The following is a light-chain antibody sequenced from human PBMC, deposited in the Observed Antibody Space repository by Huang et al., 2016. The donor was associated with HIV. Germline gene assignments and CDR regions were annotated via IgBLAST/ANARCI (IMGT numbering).Light chain of an antibody. V-gene: IGKV3-15*01. CDR3: QQYHNWPYT. Sequence: EIIMTQSPATLSLSPGEGASLSCRANQSVATNLAWYLHRPGQSPRILIFGASTRASGLPGRFSGSGSGTQFTLTVSGLQSEDFAVYYWQQYHNWPYTFGQGTKLEI. J-gene: IGKJ2*01. CDR2: GAS. CDR1: QSVATN.